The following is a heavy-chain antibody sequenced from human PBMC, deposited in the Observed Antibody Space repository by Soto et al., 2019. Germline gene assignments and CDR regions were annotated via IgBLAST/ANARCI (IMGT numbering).Heavy chain of an antibody. D-gene: IGHD2-2*01. CDR2: TYYRSKWYN. CDR1: GDSVSSYSVA. V-gene: IGHV6-1*01. J-gene: IGHJ5*01. CDR3: ARDPANTSTTALDS. Sequence: SQTLSLTCAIFGDSVSSYSVAWNWIRQSPSRGLEWLGRTYYRSKWYNDYAVSLKSRITINPDTSKNQFSLQLNSVTPQDTAVYYCARDPANTSTTALDSRGQGRMVTASS.